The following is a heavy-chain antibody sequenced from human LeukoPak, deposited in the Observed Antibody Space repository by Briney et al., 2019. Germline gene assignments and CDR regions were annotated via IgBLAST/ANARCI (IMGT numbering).Heavy chain of an antibody. V-gene: IGHV3-33*01. J-gene: IGHJ5*01. CDR3: VRVTALQQMWLIYDS. D-gene: IGHD5-18*01. CDR1: GINFRASG. CDR2: IWSDGSAE. Sequence: GRSLRLSCAASGINFRASGMHWVRQAPGKGLEWVAMIWSDGSAEYHADSVRGRFTISRDSSKTAVYLQIQSLRLEDTALYYCVRVTALQQMWLIYDSWGQGTPVTVSS.